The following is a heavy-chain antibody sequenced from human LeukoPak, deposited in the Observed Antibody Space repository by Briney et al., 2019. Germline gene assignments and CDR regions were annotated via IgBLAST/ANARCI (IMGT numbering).Heavy chain of an antibody. J-gene: IGHJ4*02. Sequence: PGGSLRLSCAASGFTFSSYAMSWVRQAPGKGLEWVSYISSSGSSIYYADSVKGRFTISRDNAKNSLYLQMNSLRAEDTAVYYCARGGIIVPDPDYWGQGTLVTVSS. CDR1: GFTFSSYA. D-gene: IGHD6-19*01. CDR2: ISSSGSSI. V-gene: IGHV3-48*04. CDR3: ARGGIIVPDPDY.